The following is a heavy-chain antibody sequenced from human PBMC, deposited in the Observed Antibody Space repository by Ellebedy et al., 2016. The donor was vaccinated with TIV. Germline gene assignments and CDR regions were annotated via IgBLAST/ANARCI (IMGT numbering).Heavy chain of an antibody. D-gene: IGHD2/OR15-2a*01. CDR2: INADGDT. CDR1: GFTFSSFA. V-gene: IGHV3-64*04. J-gene: IGHJ6*02. Sequence: GESLKISCSASGFTFSSFALHWVRQAPGKGLKHVSAINADGDTYFADSVKGRFTISRDSSKNTLDLQMNSLRAEDTAVYYCARAGEYCDFPQNCYAMDVWGQGTTVTVS. CDR3: ARAGEYCDFPQNCYAMDV.